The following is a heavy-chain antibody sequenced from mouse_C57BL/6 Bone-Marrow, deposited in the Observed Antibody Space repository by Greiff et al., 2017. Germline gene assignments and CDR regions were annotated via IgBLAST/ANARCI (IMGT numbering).Heavy chain of an antibody. CDR1: GYTFTSYG. J-gene: IGHJ3*01. Sequence: VQLLESGAELARPGASVKLSCKASGYTFTSYGISWVKQRTGQGLEWIGEIYPRSGNTYYNEKFKGKATLTADKSSSTAYLELRSLTSEDSAVYFGARRGDLLWYPWFAYWGQGTLVNVSA. CDR3: ARRGDLLWYPWFAY. D-gene: IGHD2-1*01. CDR2: IYPRSGNT. V-gene: IGHV1-81*01.